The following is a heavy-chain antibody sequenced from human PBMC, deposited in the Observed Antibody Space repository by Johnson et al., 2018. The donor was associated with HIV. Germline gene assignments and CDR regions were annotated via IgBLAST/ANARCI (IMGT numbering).Heavy chain of an antibody. D-gene: IGHD2-21*02. V-gene: IGHV3-20*04. CDR2: IYRGGST. Sequence: QVVESGGGVVRPGGSLRLSCAASGFSFDDYGMSWVRQAPGKGLEWVSVIYRGGSTYYADSVKGRFIISRDNSKNTLYLQMNSLRDEDTAVYYCAREMTHDDAFDIWGQGTMVTVSS. J-gene: IGHJ3*02. CDR3: AREMTHDDAFDI. CDR1: GFSFDDYG.